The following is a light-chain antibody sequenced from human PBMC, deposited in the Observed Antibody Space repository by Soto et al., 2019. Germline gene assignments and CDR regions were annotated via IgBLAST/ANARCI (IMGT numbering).Light chain of an antibody. Sequence: EIVLTQSPGTLSLSPGERATLSCRASQSVSSSYLAWYQQKPGQAPRLLIYGASSRATGIPDRFSGSGSGTDFTLTISRLEPEDFAVYYCQQYRNALYTFGQGTKREIK. CDR1: QSVSSSY. V-gene: IGKV3-20*01. CDR3: QQYRNALYT. CDR2: GAS. J-gene: IGKJ2*01.